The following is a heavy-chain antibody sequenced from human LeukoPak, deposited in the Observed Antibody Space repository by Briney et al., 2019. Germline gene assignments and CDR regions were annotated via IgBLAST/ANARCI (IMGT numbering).Heavy chain of an antibody. D-gene: IGHD5-18*01. CDR3: ATIRGYSYGLSDY. V-gene: IGHV4-4*02. CDR2: IYHSGRT. J-gene: IGHJ4*02. CDR1: GDSISNNNW. Sequence: SETLSLTCAVSGDSISNNNWWSWVRQPPGKGLEWIGEIYHSGRTNSNPSLKSRVTISVDKSRNQFSLSLSSVTAADTAVYYCATIRGYSYGLSDYWGQGTLVTVSS.